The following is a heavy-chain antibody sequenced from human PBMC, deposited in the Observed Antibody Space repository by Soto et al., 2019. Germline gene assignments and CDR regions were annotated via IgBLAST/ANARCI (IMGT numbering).Heavy chain of an antibody. CDR2: INHSGST. J-gene: IGHJ6*03. Sequence: SETLSLTCAVYGGSFSGYYWSWIRQPPGKGLEWIGEINHSGSTNYNPSIKSRVTISVDTSKNQLSLKLSSVTAADKAVYYCARGPNLRRNYQYYYYYYYMDVWGKGTTVT. D-gene: IGHD4-4*01. CDR3: ARGPNLRRNYQYYYYYYYMDV. CDR1: GGSFSGYY. V-gene: IGHV4-34*01.